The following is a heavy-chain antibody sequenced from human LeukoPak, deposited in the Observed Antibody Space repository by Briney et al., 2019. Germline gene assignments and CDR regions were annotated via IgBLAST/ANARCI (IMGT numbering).Heavy chain of an antibody. V-gene: IGHV3-48*01. CDR1: GFSFSSDS. CDR3: ARKNGLDY. CDR2: ISSSSSTI. J-gene: IGHJ4*02. Sequence: GGSLRLSCAASGFSFSSDSINWVRQAPGKGLEWISYISSSSSTIYYADSVKGRFTISRDNAKKSLYLQMHSLRAEDTAVYYCARKNGLDYWGQGTLVTVSS.